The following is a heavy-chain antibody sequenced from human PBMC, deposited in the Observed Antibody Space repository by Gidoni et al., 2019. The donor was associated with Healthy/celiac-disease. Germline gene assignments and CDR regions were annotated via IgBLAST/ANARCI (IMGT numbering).Heavy chain of an antibody. Sequence: EVHLVESGGGLVQPGGSLKLSCAASGFTFSVAAMHWVRQASGKGLEWVGRIRSKANSYATAYAASVKGRFTISRDDSKNTEYLQMNSLKTEDTAVYYCTSHYYDSSGFDYWGQGTLVTVSS. CDR2: IRSKANSYAT. CDR1: GFTFSVAA. J-gene: IGHJ4*02. V-gene: IGHV3-73*02. CDR3: TSHYYDSSGFDY. D-gene: IGHD3-22*01.